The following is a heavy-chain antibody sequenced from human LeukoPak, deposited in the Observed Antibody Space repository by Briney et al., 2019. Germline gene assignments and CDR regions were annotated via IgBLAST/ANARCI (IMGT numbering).Heavy chain of an antibody. CDR3: AGEEKVVPAALFPFYGMDV. CDR2: IKQDGSEK. V-gene: IGHV3-7*05. Sequence: PGGSLRLSCAASGFTFSSYWMSWVRQAPGKGLEWVANIKQDGSEKYYVDSVRGRFTISRDNAKNSLYLQMNSLRAEDTAVYYCAGEEKVVPAALFPFYGMDVWGQGTTVTVSS. J-gene: IGHJ6*02. D-gene: IGHD2-2*01. CDR1: GFTFSSYW.